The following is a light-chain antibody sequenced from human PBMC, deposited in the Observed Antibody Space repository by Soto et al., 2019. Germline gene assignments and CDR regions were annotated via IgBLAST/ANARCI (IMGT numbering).Light chain of an antibody. CDR1: QSVSNY. J-gene: IGKJ1*01. CDR3: QQYNNWPRT. V-gene: IGKV3-11*01. CDR2: DAS. Sequence: EIVLTQSPATLSLSPGERATLSCRASQSVSNYLAWYQLRPGQAPRLLIYDASSRATGIPDRFSGSGSGTDFTLTINRVAPEDFAVYFCQQYNNWPRTFGQGTKVDI.